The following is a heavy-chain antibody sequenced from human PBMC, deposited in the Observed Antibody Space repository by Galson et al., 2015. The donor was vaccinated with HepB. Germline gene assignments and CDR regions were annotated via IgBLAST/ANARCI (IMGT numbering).Heavy chain of an antibody. CDR1: GFTFSSYS. V-gene: IGHV3-30*03. D-gene: IGHD2-2*02. CDR2: ISYDGSNK. J-gene: IGHJ5*02. Sequence: SLRLSCAASGFTFSSYSMNWVRQAPGKGLEWVAVISYDGSNKYYADSVKGRFTISRDNSKNTLYLQMNSLRAEDTAVYYCARENCSSTSCYMYNWFDPWGQGTLVTVSS. CDR3: ARENCSSTSCYMYNWFDP.